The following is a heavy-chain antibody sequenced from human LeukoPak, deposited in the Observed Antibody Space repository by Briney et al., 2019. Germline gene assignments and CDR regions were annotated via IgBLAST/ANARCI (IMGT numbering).Heavy chain of an antibody. CDR2: ISGSGGST. CDR3: AKAPYGSGSYTLDY. Sequence: GGSLRLSCAASGFTFSSYAMSWVRQAPGKGLEWVSAISGSGGSTYYADSVKGRFTISRDNSKNTLYLQMNSPRAEDTAVYYCAKAPYGSGSYTLDYWGQGTLVTVSS. CDR1: GFTFSSYA. J-gene: IGHJ4*02. V-gene: IGHV3-23*01. D-gene: IGHD3-10*01.